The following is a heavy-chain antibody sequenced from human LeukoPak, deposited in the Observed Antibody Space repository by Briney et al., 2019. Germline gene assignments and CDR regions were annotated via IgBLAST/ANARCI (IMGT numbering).Heavy chain of an antibody. CDR2: IYYSGST. CDR3: ARGLRRRYCSSTSCQPNYSYYGMDV. Sequence: SETLSLTCTVSGGSISSYYWSWIRQPPGKGLEWIGYIYYSGSTNYNPSLKSRVTISVDTSKNQFSLKLSSVTAADTAVYYCARGLRRRYCSSTSCQPNYSYYGMDVWGQGTTVTVSS. V-gene: IGHV4-59*01. J-gene: IGHJ6*02. CDR1: GGSISSYY. D-gene: IGHD2-2*01.